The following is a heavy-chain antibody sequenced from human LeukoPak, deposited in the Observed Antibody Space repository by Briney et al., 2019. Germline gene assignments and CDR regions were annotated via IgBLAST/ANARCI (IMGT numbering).Heavy chain of an antibody. CDR2: ISSSGSTI. J-gene: IGHJ2*01. CDR3: ARGGYDSSGYYYLYWYFDL. D-gene: IGHD3-22*01. Sequence: GGSLRLSCAASGFTFSDYYMSWIRQAPGKGLEWVSYISSSGSTIYYADSVKGRFTISRDNAKNSLYLQMNSLRAEDTAVYYCARGGYDSSGYYYLYWYFDLWGRGTLATVSS. V-gene: IGHV3-11*04. CDR1: GFTFSDYY.